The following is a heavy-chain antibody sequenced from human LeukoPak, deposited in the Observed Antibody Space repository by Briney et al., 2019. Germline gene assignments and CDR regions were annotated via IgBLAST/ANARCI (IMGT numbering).Heavy chain of an antibody. CDR1: GGSISSSSYY. J-gene: IGHJ5*02. V-gene: IGHV4-39*07. CDR3: ARRRPLWTNWFDP. D-gene: IGHD3-16*01. CDR2: IYYSGST. Sequence: PSETLSLTCIVSGGSISSSSYYWVWIRQPPGKGLEWIGSIYYSGSTYYNPSLKSRVTISVDTSKNQFSLKLSSVTAADTAVYYCARRRPLWTNWFDPWGQGTLVTVSS.